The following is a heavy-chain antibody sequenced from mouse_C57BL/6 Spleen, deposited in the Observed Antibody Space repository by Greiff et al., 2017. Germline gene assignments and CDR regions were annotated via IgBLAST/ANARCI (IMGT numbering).Heavy chain of an antibody. J-gene: IGHJ2*01. CDR3: ARDAGTFDY. V-gene: IGHV5-4*01. CDR1: GFTFSSYA. D-gene: IGHD4-1*01. Sequence: DVKLVESGGGLVKPGGSLKLSCAASGFTFSSYAMSWVRQTPEKRLEWVATISDGGSYTYYPDNVKGRFTISRDNAKNNLYLQMDHLKSEDTAMYYCARDAGTFDYWGQGTTLTVSS. CDR2: ISDGGSYT.